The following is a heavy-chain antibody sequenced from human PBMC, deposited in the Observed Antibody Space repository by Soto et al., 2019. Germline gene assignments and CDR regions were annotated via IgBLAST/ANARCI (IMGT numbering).Heavy chain of an antibody. CDR3: ARQFSLTGGPVNWFDP. J-gene: IGHJ5*02. CDR2: IYHSGST. D-gene: IGHD3-9*01. Sequence: SETLSLTCAVSGGSISSGCYSWSWIRQPPGKGLEWIGYIYHSGSTYYNPSLKSRVTISVDRSKNQFSLKLSSVTAADTAVYYCARQFSLTGGPVNWFDPWGQGTLVTVS. V-gene: IGHV4-30-2*01. CDR1: GGSISSGCYS.